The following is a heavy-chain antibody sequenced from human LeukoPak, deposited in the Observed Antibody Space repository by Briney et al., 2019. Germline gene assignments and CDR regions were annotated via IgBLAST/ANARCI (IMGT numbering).Heavy chain of an antibody. D-gene: IGHD4-11*01. CDR1: GYTFTSYY. J-gene: IGHJ5*02. Sequence: GASVTVSFKASGYTFTSYYMHWVRQAPGQGLEWMGIINPSGGSTSYAQKFQGRVTMTRDVSTSTVYMELSSLRSEDTAVYYCARDGAVTTVTTEAWFDPWGQGTLVTVSS. CDR3: ARDGAVTTVTTEAWFDP. CDR2: INPSGGST. V-gene: IGHV1-46*01.